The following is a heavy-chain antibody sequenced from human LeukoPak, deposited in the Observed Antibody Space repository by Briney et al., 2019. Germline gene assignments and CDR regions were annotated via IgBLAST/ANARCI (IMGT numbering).Heavy chain of an antibody. D-gene: IGHD4-11*01. V-gene: IGHV3-48*03. J-gene: IGHJ4*02. CDR3: ARDGSNFDPFDY. CDR1: GFAFSSHE. Sequence: GGSLRLSCGASGFAFSSHEMNWVRQAPGKGLEWISYIGRSGGNIDYTDSVEGRFTISRDNAKNSLYLQMNSLRAEDTAVYYCARDGSNFDPFDYWGQGTLVTVSS. CDR2: IGRSGGNI.